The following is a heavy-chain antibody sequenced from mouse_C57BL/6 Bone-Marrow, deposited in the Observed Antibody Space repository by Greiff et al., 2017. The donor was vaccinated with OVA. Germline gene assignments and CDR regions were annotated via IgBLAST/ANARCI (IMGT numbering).Heavy chain of an antibody. CDR1: GYTFTDYY. J-gene: IGHJ3*01. V-gene: IGHV1-19*01. D-gene: IGHD1-1*01. CDR3: ARGPYYGSSPPGFAY. CDR2: INPYNGGT. Sequence: EVNLVESGPVLVKPGASVKMSCKASGYTFTDYYMNWVKQSHGKSLEWIGVINPYNGGTSYNQKFKGKATLTVDKSSSTAYMELNSLTSEDSAVYYCARGPYYGSSPPGFAYWGQGTLVTVSA.